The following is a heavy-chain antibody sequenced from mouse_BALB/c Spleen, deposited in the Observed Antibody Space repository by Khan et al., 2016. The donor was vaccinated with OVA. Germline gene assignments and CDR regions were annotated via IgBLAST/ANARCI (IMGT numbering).Heavy chain of an antibody. CDR1: GYSITSGYA. D-gene: IGHD1-1*01. CDR3: ARGNYYGYYFDY. V-gene: IGHV3-2*02. CDR2: ISYSGFT. J-gene: IGHJ2*01. Sequence: VQLQQSGPGLVKPSQSLSLTCTVTGYSITSGYAWNWIRQFPENKLEWMGYISYSGFTSYTPSLKSRISITRDTSKNQFFLQLTSVTTEDTATYYCARGNYYGYYFDYWGQGTTLTVSS.